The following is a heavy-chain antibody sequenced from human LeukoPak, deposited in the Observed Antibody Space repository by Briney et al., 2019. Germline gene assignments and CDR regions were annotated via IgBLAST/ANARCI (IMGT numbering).Heavy chain of an antibody. J-gene: IGHJ3*02. Sequence: SCKASGGTFSSYAMHWVRQAPGKGLEWVAVISYDGSNKYYADSVKGRFTISRDNSKNTLYLQMNSLRAEDTAVYYCARDHRFLEWLLDDAFDIWGQGTMVTVSS. D-gene: IGHD3-3*01. CDR2: ISYDGSNK. CDR1: GGTFSSYA. V-gene: IGHV3-30-3*01. CDR3: ARDHRFLEWLLDDAFDI.